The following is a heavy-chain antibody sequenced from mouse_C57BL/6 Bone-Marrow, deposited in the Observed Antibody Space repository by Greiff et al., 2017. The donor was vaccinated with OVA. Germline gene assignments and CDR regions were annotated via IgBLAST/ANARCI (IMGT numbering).Heavy chain of an antibody. D-gene: IGHD1-1*01. CDR1: GYTFTSYW. Sequence: QQSCKASGYTFTSYWMQWVKQRPGQGLEWIGEIDPSDSYTNYNQKFKGKATLTVDTSSSTAYMQLSSLTSEDSAVYYCARVITTVGDYAMDYWGQGTSVTVSS. J-gene: IGHJ4*01. CDR2: IDPSDSYT. CDR3: ARVITTVGDYAMDY. V-gene: IGHV1-50*01.